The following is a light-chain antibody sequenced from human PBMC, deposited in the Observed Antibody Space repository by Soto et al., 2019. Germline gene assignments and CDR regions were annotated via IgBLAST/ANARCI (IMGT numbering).Light chain of an antibody. V-gene: IGKV3-11*01. J-gene: IGKJ1*01. CDR1: QSVGSY. CDR3: HQRGNWPVT. CDR2: DAS. Sequence: EIVLTQSPATLSLSPGERATLSCRASQSVGSYFAWYQQKPGQAPRLLIYDASNRATGIPARFSGSGSGTDFTLTISSLEPADFAVYYCHQRGNWPVTFGQGTRVDIK.